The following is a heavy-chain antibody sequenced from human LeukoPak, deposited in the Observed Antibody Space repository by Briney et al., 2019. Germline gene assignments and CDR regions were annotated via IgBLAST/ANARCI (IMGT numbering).Heavy chain of an antibody. J-gene: IGHJ4*02. D-gene: IGHD2-8*01. CDR3: ARDLSGCYTYDN. CDR1: GFTFRSHA. CDR2: ISYDGGTT. V-gene: IGHV3-30-3*01. Sequence: GGSLRLSCAASGFTFRSHAMHWMRQAPGKGPEWVTFISYDGGTTSYTDSVRGRLTISRDNSKNTLYLQMNSLRVEDTAIYYCARDLSGCYTYDNWGQGTLVTVSS.